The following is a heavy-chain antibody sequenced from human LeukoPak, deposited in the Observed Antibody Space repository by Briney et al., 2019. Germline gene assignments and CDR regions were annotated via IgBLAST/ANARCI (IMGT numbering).Heavy chain of an antibody. CDR1: GFTFSDYY. CDR2: ISSSGSTI. Sequence: GGSLRLSCAASGFTFSDYYMSWIRQAPGKGLEWVSYISSSGSTIYYADSVKGRFTISRDNAKNSLYLQMNSLRAEDTAVYYCASVQWLVIPDYWGQGTLVTASS. J-gene: IGHJ4*02. D-gene: IGHD6-19*01. V-gene: IGHV3-11*04. CDR3: ASVQWLVIPDY.